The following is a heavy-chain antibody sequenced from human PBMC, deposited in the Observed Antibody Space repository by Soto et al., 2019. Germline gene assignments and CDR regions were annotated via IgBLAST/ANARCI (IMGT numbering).Heavy chain of an antibody. CDR3: ARGVLH. CDR2: ISYSGST. Sequence: QVQLQESGPGLVQPSQTLSLTCTVSGGSITSGGYYWSWIRQHPGTGLEWSGHISYSGSTYYNTSLKRRVTIPVDTSRNEFSLIVNSVTAADTAVYCCARGVLHWGQGTLVTVSS. CDR1: GGSITSGGYY. V-gene: IGHV4-31*03. J-gene: IGHJ4*01.